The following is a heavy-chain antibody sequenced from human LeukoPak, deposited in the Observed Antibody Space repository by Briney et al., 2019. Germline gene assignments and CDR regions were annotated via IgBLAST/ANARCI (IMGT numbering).Heavy chain of an antibody. D-gene: IGHD3-10*01. CDR2: MNPNSGNT. J-gene: IGHJ4*02. Sequence: ASVKVSCKASGYTFTGYYMHWVRQATGQGLEWMGWMNPNSGNTGYAQKFQGRVTMTRNTSISTAYMELSSLRSEDTAVYYCAIITMVRRSQPGRNYWGQGTLVTVSS. CDR3: AIITMVRRSQPGRNY. V-gene: IGHV1-8*02. CDR1: GYTFTGYY.